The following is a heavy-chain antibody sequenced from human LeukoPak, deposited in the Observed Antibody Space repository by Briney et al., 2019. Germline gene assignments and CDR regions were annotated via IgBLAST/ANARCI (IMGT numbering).Heavy chain of an antibody. CDR1: GYTFTSYD. V-gene: IGHV1-8*01. CDR2: MNPDSGNT. Sequence: ASVKVSCKASGYTFTSYDINWVLQATGQGLEWMGWMNPDSGNTGYAQKFQGRVTMTRNTSISTAYMELSSLRSEDTAVYYCARSITMVRGVMTLGYWGQGTLVTVSS. J-gene: IGHJ4*02. CDR3: ARSITMVRGVMTLGY. D-gene: IGHD3-10*01.